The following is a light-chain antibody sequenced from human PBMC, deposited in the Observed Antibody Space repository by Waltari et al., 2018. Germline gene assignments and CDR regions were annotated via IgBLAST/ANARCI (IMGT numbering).Light chain of an antibody. V-gene: IGKV1-39*01. CDR2: AAS. Sequence: DIQMTQSPSSLSASVGDRVTITCRASQTISRYLNWCQQKPGKAPNLLIYAASSLQRWVPTRFSGSGSGRDFTLIITSLQPEDFATYYCQQSYSFTRTFGQGTKVEIK. J-gene: IGKJ1*01. CDR1: QTISRY. CDR3: QQSYSFTRT.